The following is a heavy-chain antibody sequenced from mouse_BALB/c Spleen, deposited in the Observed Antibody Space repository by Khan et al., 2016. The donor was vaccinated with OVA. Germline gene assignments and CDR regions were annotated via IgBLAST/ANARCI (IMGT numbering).Heavy chain of an antibody. J-gene: IGHJ3*01. CDR1: GFTFSTYG. V-gene: IGHV5-6*01. D-gene: IGHD1-1*01. Sequence: EVELVVSGGDLVKPGGSLKLSCAVSGFTFSTYGMSWVRQTPDMRLEWVATISTGGHYTYYPDSVKGRFTISRDNAMNTLYLQMSILKSEDTAIYYCTRLAYYYNSEGFAYWGQGTLVAVSA. CDR2: ISTGGHYT. CDR3: TRLAYYYNSEGFAY.